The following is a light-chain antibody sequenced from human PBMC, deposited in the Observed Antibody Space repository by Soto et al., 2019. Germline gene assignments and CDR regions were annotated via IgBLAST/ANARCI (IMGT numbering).Light chain of an antibody. V-gene: IGKV3-20*01. Sequence: EVVLTQSPGTLSLSPGQRATLSCRASQSVSSSYLAWYQQKPGQAPRLLIYGASTRATAIPDRFSGSGSGPDFTLTISSLQPEDFATYYCQQNYSPPPITFGQGTRLEIK. CDR1: QSVSSSY. CDR3: QQNYSPPPIT. CDR2: GAS. J-gene: IGKJ5*01.